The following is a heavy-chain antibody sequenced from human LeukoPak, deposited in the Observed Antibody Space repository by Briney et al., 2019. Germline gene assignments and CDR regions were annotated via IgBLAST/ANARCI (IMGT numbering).Heavy chain of an antibody. Sequence: KPSETLSLTCTLSGGSISSSSYYWGWIRQPPGKRLEWIGSIYYSGSTDYNPSLKSRVTISVDTSKDQFSLKVSSVTAADTAVYYCETYYYDSSGYFPYWGQGTLVTVSS. D-gene: IGHD3-22*01. CDR3: ETYYYDSSGYFPY. CDR2: IYYSGST. V-gene: IGHV4-39*01. CDR1: GGSISSSSYY. J-gene: IGHJ4*02.